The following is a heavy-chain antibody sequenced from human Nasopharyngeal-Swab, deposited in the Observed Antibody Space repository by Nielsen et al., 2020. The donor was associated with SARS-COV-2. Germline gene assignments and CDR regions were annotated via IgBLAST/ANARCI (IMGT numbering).Heavy chain of an antibody. J-gene: IGHJ6*03. Sequence: GESLKISCAASGFTFSSYSMNWVRQAPGKGLEWVSSISSSSSYIYYADSVKGRFTISRDNAKNSLYLQMNSLRVEDTAVYYCARARGEQWLVRSRYMDVWGKGTTVTVSS. D-gene: IGHD6-19*01. CDR2: ISSSSSYI. V-gene: IGHV3-21*01. CDR3: ARARGEQWLVRSRYMDV. CDR1: GFTFSSYS.